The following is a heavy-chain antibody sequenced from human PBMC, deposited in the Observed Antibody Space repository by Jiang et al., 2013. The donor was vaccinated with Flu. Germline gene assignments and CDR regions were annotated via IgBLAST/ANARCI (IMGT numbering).Heavy chain of an antibody. CDR3: ARARGYFDL. Sequence: LLKPSETLSLTCTVSGGSISSYYWSWIRQPPGKGLEWIGYMYYSGSTDYNPSLKSRVTISVDTSKNLFSLKLSSVTAADTAVYYCARARGYFDLWGRGTLVTVSS. V-gene: IGHV4-59*01. CDR1: GGSISSYY. CDR2: MYYSGST. J-gene: IGHJ2*01.